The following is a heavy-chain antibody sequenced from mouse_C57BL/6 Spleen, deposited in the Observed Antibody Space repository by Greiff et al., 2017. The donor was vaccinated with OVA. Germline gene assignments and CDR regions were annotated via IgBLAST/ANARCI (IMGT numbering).Heavy chain of an antibody. CDR2: INPNNGGT. J-gene: IGHJ2*01. V-gene: IGHV1-26*01. CDR3: ARGLLRYLDY. D-gene: IGHD1-1*01. Sequence: EVQLQQSGPELVKPGASVKISCKASGYTFTDYYMNWVKQSHGKSLEWIGDINPNNGGTSYNQKFKGKATLTVDKSSSTAYMERRSQTSVYSAVYYCARGLLRYLDYWGQGTTLTVSS. CDR1: GYTFTDYY.